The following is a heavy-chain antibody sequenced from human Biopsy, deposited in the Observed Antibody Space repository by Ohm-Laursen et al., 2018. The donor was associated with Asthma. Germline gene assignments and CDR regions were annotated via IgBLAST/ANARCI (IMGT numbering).Heavy chain of an antibody. J-gene: IGHJ4*02. CDR1: GGSISSSSYY. V-gene: IGHV4-39*01. Sequence: GTLSLTCTVSGGSISSSSYYWGWIRQPPGKGLEWIGSIYYNGRTYYNPSLKSRVTISVDTSKKQLSLQLSSVTAADTAVYYCARKARHGDYDFDYWGQGTLVTVSS. CDR3: ARKARHGDYDFDY. D-gene: IGHD4-17*01. CDR2: IYYNGRT.